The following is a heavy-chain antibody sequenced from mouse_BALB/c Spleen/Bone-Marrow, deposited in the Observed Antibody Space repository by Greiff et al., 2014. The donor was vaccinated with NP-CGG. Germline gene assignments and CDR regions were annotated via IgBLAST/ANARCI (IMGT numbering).Heavy chain of an antibody. CDR1: GFNIKDTY. J-gene: IGHJ1*01. D-gene: IGHD1-2*01. CDR3: AREGTTATWYFDV. Sequence: VQLKDSGAELVKPGASVKLSCTASGFNIKDTYMHWVKQRPEQGLEWIGRIDPANGNTKYDPKFQGKATITADTSSNTAYLQLSSLTSEDTAVYYCAREGTTATWYFDVWGAGTTVTVSS. V-gene: IGHV14-3*02. CDR2: IDPANGNT.